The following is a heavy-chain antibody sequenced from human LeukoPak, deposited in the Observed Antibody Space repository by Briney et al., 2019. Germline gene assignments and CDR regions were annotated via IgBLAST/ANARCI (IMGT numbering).Heavy chain of an antibody. J-gene: IGHJ6*02. CDR3: ARLRCSSTSCYFYYYYYGMDV. V-gene: IGHV4-39*01. CDR2: IYYRGST. CDR1: GGSISSSSYY. Sequence: SETMSLTCTVSGGSISSSSYYWGWIRQPPGKGLEWIGSIYYRGSTYYNPSLKSRVTISVETSKNQFSLKLSSVTAADTAVYYCARLRCSSTSCYFYYYYYGMDVWGQGTTVTVSS. D-gene: IGHD2-2*01.